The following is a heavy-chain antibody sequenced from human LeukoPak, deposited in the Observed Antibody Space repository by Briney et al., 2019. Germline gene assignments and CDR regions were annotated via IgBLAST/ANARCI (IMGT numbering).Heavy chain of an antibody. Sequence: SETLSLTCTVSGGSISSYYWSWTRQPPGKGLEWIGYIYYSGSTNYNPSLKSRVTISVDTSKNQFSLKLSSVTAADTAVYYCARGGRSIVDYYYYMDVWGKGTTVTVSS. CDR3: ARGGRSIVDYYYYMDV. D-gene: IGHD2-15*01. CDR1: GGSISSYY. CDR2: IYYSGST. V-gene: IGHV4-59*01. J-gene: IGHJ6*03.